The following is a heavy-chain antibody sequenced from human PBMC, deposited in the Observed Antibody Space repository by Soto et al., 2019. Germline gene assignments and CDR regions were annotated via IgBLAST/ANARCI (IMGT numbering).Heavy chain of an antibody. Sequence: SETLSLTCTVSGGSISSGGYYWSWIRQHPGKGLEWIGYIYYSGSTYYNPSLKSRVTISVDTSKNQFSLKLSSVTAADTAVYYCARGTYYYDSSGYLPLYFDYWGQGTLVPVSS. CDR3: ARGTYYYDSSGYLPLYFDY. CDR1: GGSISSGGYY. D-gene: IGHD3-22*01. CDR2: IYYSGST. V-gene: IGHV4-31*03. J-gene: IGHJ4*02.